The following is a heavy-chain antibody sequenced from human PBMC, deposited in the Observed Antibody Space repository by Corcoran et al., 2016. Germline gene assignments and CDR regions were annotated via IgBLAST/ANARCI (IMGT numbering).Heavy chain of an antibody. CDR1: GGTFSSYG. D-gene: IGHD3-10*01. CDR2: IIPIFGTA. V-gene: IGHV1-69*01. CDR3: ASRGHYNGMDV. Sequence: QVQLVQSGAEVKKPGSSVKVSCKASGGTFSSYGINWVRQAPGQGLEWMGGIIPIFGTANYAQKFQGRVTITADESTSTAYMELSNLRSEDTAVYYCASRGHYNGMDVWGQGTTVTVSS. J-gene: IGHJ6*02.